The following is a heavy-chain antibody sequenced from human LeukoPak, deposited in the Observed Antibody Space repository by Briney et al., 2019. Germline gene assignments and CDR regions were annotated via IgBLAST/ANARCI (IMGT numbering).Heavy chain of an antibody. CDR1: GGSISSYY. Sequence: PETLSLTCTVSGGSISSYYWSWIRQPPGKGLEWIGYIYYSGSTNYNPSLKSRVTISVDTSKNQFSLKLSSVTAADTAVYYCARDPLAARPGDAFDIWGQGTMVTVSS. CDR3: ARDPLAARPGDAFDI. V-gene: IGHV4-59*01. CDR2: IYYSGST. D-gene: IGHD6-6*01. J-gene: IGHJ3*02.